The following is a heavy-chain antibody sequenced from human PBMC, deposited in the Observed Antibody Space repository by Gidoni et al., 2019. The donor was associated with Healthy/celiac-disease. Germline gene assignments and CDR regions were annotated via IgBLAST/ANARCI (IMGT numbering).Heavy chain of an antibody. CDR1: GFTFSSYG. Sequence: QVQLVESGGGVVQPGRSLRLSCAASGFTFSSYGMHWVRQAPGKGLEWVAVISYDGSNKYYADSVKGRFTISRDNSKNTLYLQMNSLRAEDTAVYYCAKDINRYYDSSGIHDYWGQGTLVTVSS. J-gene: IGHJ4*02. D-gene: IGHD3-22*01. CDR3: AKDINRYYDSSGIHDY. V-gene: IGHV3-30*18. CDR2: ISYDGSNK.